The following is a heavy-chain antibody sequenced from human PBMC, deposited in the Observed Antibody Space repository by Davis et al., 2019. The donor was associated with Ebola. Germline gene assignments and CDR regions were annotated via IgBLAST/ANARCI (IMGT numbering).Heavy chain of an antibody. J-gene: IGHJ6*02. CDR2: INHRGST. Sequence: SETLSLTCAVYGASFSGYYWSWIRQPPGKGLEWIGEINHRGSTSYNPSLKSRVTISVDTSKNQFSLKLTSVTAADTAVYYCARGDYYYYGMDVWGQRTTVTVSS. CDR1: GASFSGYY. V-gene: IGHV4-34*01. CDR3: ARGDYYYYGMDV.